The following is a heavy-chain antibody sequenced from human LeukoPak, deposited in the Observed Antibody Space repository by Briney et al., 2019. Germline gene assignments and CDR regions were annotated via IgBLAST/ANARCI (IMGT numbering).Heavy chain of an antibody. V-gene: IGHV1-69*13. CDR1: GGTFTSYA. D-gene: IGHD6-19*01. CDR3: ARDEARRIAVAVAAFDI. Sequence: SVKVSCKASGGTFTSYAISWVRHAPGQGLELMGGIIPIFGTANYAQKFQGRVTITADESTSTAYMELSSLRSEDTAVYYCARDEARRIAVAVAAFDIWGQGTMVTVSS. CDR2: IIPIFGTA. J-gene: IGHJ3*02.